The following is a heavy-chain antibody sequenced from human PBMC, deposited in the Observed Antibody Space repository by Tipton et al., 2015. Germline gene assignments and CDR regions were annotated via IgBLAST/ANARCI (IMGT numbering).Heavy chain of an antibody. Sequence: LRLSCAVSAYSISSDYYWSWIRQPPGKGLEWIGYIYYSGSTNYNPSLKSRVTISVDTSKIQFSLKLNSVTAADTAVYYCARQTYGYCTSSNCYDGAFDIWGQGTVVTVSS. CDR1: AYSISSDYY. J-gene: IGHJ3*02. CDR2: IYYSGST. V-gene: IGHV4-61*01. D-gene: IGHD2-2*03. CDR3: ARQTYGYCTSSNCYDGAFDI.